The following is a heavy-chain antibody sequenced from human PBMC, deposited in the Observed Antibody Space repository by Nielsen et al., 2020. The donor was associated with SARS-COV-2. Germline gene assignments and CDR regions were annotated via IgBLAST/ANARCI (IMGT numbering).Heavy chain of an antibody. Sequence: ASVKVSCKASGYTFTSYAMNWVRQAPGQGLEWMGWINTNTGNPTYAQGFTGRFVFSLDTSVSTAYLQISSLKAEDTAVYYCARDLVAARGYYYYGMDVWGQGTTVTVSS. CDR3: ARDLVAARGYYYYGMDV. J-gene: IGHJ6*02. CDR2: INTNTGNP. V-gene: IGHV7-4-1*02. CDR1: GYTFTSYA. D-gene: IGHD2-15*01.